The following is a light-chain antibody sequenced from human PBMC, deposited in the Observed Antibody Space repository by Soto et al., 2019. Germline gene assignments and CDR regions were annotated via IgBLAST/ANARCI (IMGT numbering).Light chain of an antibody. CDR3: RHHGSSPPPFT. Sequence: EIVLTQSPVTLSLSPGERATLSCRASQSVSSRYLAWYQRERVQAPMFLIYDASSRATGVPDRFSGSGTGTDFTLTICRLGPEDFAVYYCRHHGSSPPPFTLGPGT. V-gene: IGKV3-20*01. J-gene: IGKJ3*01. CDR2: DAS. CDR1: QSVSSRY.